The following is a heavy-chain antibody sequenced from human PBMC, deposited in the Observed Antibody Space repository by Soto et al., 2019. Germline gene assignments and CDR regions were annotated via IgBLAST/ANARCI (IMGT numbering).Heavy chain of an antibody. D-gene: IGHD2-2*01. J-gene: IGHJ4*02. V-gene: IGHV1-46*01. Sequence: QVQLVQSGAEVKKPGDSVKVSCKASGYTVTSYYIHWVRQAPGQGLEWMGVINPSGGSATYAQKFQGRVTMTRDTSTNTVYMDLRSLRSEDTAVYYCARDMTAPDQIVVVPAAFDYWGQGTLVTVSS. CDR3: ARDMTAPDQIVVVPAAFDY. CDR2: INPSGGSA. CDR1: GYTVTSYY.